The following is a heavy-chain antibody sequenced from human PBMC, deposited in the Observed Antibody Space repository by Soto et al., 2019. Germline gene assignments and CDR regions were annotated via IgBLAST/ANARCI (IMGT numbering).Heavy chain of an antibody. CDR1: GFTVSSNY. J-gene: IGHJ5*02. V-gene: IGHV3-53*01. Sequence: GGSLRLSCAASGFTVSSNYMSWVRQAPGKGLEWVSVIYSGGSTYYADSVKGRFTISRDNSKNTLYLQMNSLRAEDTAVYYCAKAHLDCSGGSCYLPWFDPWGQGTLVTVSS. CDR2: IYSGGST. D-gene: IGHD2-15*01. CDR3: AKAHLDCSGGSCYLPWFDP.